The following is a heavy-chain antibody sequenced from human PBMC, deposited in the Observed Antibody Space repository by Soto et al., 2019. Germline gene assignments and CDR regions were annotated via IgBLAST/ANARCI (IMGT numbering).Heavy chain of an antibody. J-gene: IGHJ4*02. Sequence: QVQLVQSGTEVKKPGSSVKVSCKASGDTFSFYTINWVRQAPGLGLEWVGRINPIVSMSNYAKKFQGRVSITADKSTSTAKMELRILRSDETAMYFCAASYGSGYPAFDYWGQGALVTVSS. CDR1: GDTFSFYT. CDR3: AASYGSGYPAFDY. D-gene: IGHD3-10*01. V-gene: IGHV1-69*02. CDR2: INPIVSMS.